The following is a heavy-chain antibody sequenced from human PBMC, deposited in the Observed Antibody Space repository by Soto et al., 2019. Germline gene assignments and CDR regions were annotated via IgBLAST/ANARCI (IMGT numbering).Heavy chain of an antibody. D-gene: IGHD3-3*01. CDR1: GFTFSSYA. CDR3: VKAGPEWYDFWSGYLGHGMDV. V-gene: IGHV3-64D*06. CDR2: ISSNGGST. J-gene: IGHJ6*02. Sequence: HPGGSLRLSCSASGFTFSSYAMHWVRQAPGKGLEYVSAISSNGGSTYYADSVKGRFTISRDNSKNTLYLQMSSLRAEDTAVYYCVKAGPEWYDFWSGYLGHGMDVWGQGTTVTVSS.